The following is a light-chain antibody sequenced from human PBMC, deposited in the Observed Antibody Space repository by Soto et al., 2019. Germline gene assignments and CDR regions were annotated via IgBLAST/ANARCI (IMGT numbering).Light chain of an antibody. CDR2: AAS. CDR3: QQANSFPWT. Sequence: DIQMTQSPSTLSASVGDRVTITCRASQSIGRWLAWFQQKPGKAPNLLIYAASILQSGVPSRFSGSGSGTDFTLTITYLQPEDFATYYCQQANSFPWTFGQGTKVDIK. V-gene: IGKV1-12*01. CDR1: QSIGRW. J-gene: IGKJ1*01.